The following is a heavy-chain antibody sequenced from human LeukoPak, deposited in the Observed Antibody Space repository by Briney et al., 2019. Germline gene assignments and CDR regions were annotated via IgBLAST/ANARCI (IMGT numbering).Heavy chain of an antibody. J-gene: IGHJ4*02. V-gene: IGHV1-2*02. CDR2: MNPNSGGT. CDR3: AREDRYSSGWYAD. CDR1: GYTFTSYD. D-gene: IGHD6-19*01. Sequence: ASVKVSCKASGYTFTSYDINWVRQATGQGLEWMGWMNPNSGGTNYAQKFQGRVTMTRDTSISTAYMELSRLRSDDTAVYYCAREDRYSSGWYADWGQGTLVTVSS.